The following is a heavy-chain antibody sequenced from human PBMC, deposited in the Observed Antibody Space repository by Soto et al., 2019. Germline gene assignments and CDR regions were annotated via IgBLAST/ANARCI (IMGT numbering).Heavy chain of an antibody. V-gene: IGHV3-30*18. CDR1: GFTFSSYG. CDR3: AKGRMSDITGTWNYYYGMDV. Sequence: PGGSLRLSCAASGFTFSSYGMHWVRQAPGKGLEWVAVISYDGSNKYYADSVKGRFTISRDNSKNTLYLQMNSLRAEDTAVYYCAKGRMSDITGTWNYYYGMDVWGQGTTVTVSS. J-gene: IGHJ6*02. CDR2: ISYDGSNK. D-gene: IGHD1-7*01.